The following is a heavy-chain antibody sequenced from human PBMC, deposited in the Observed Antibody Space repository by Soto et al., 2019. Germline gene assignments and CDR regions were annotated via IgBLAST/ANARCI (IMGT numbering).Heavy chain of an antibody. V-gene: IGHV3-15*07. CDR1: GFTFSNGW. Sequence: PGGYLRLSCAASGFTFSNGWMNWVRQAPGKGLEWVGRIKSKTDGGTTDYAAPVKGRFTITRDDSKHTLYLQMNSLKTEDTAVYYCTSLPELYYDFWSGYYRPRFAFWGQRTLVTVSS. CDR3: TSLPELYYDFWSGYYRPRFAF. CDR2: IKSKTDGGTT. J-gene: IGHJ5*01. D-gene: IGHD3-3*01.